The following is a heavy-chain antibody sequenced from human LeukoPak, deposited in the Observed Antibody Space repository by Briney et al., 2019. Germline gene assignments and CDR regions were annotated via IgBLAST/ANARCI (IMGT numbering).Heavy chain of an antibody. J-gene: IGHJ4*02. V-gene: IGHV3-30*04. Sequence: GGSLRLSCAASGFTFSGYAMYWVRQAPGKGLEWVALISYDGSNKYYADSVKGRFTISRDDSKNTLSLQMNSLRAEDTAVYYCARTGLTYLTTVTTWFDYWGQGTLVTVSS. CDR2: ISYDGSNK. D-gene: IGHD4-17*01. CDR3: ARTGLTYLTTVTTWFDY. CDR1: GFTFSGYA.